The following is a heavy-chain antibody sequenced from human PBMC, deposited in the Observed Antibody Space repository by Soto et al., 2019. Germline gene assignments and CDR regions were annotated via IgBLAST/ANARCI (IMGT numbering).Heavy chain of an antibody. V-gene: IGHV1-8*01. CDR3: ARVAYSGYAYDY. J-gene: IGHJ4*02. CDR2: MNPNSGNT. Sequence: ASVKVSCKASGYTFTSYDINWVRQATGQGLEWMGWMNPNSGNTGYAQKFQGRVTMTRNTSISTAYMELSSLRSEDTAVYYCARVAYSGYAYDYWGQGTLVTVSS. CDR1: GYTFTSYD. D-gene: IGHD5-12*01.